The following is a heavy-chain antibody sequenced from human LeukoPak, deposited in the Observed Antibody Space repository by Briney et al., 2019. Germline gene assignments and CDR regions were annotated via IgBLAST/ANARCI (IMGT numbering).Heavy chain of an antibody. CDR3: ARAGSTLSGEISYYDFWSGYYTGWYYFGY. D-gene: IGHD3-3*01. CDR1: GGSISSYY. CDR2: IYTSGST. J-gene: IGHJ4*02. Sequence: SETLSLTCTVSGGSISSYYWSWIRQPAGKGLEWIGRIYTSGSTNYNPSLKSRVTMSVDTSKNQFSLKLSSVTAADTAVYYCARAGSTLSGEISYYDFWSGYYTGWYYFGYWGQGTLVTVSS. V-gene: IGHV4-4*07.